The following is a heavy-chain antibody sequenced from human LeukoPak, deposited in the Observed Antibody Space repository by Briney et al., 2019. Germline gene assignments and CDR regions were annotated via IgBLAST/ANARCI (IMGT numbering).Heavy chain of an antibody. D-gene: IGHD4-17*01. CDR1: GFTFSSHW. CDR2: LRQGGSEK. Sequence: GGSLRLSCAAYGFTFSSHWMTWVRQAPGKGLEWVASLRQGGSEKYYVDSVKGRFIVSRDDAKNSLHLQMNSLSADDTAVYFCARGPHYGDRVDYLDSWGQGTKVTVSS. CDR3: ARGPHYGDRVDYLDS. J-gene: IGHJ4*02. V-gene: IGHV3-7*01.